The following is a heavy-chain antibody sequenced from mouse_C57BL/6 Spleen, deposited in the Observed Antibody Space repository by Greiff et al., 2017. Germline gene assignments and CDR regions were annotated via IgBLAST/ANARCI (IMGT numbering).Heavy chain of an antibody. D-gene: IGHD2-2*01. CDR2: IDPEDGET. CDR3: AYGYDGNWYFDV. J-gene: IGHJ1*03. Sequence: VQLQQSGAELVKPGASVKLSCTASGFNIKDYYMHWVKQRTEQGLAWIGRIDPEDGETKYAPKFQGKATITADTSSNTAYLQLSSLTSEDTAVYYCAYGYDGNWYFDVWGTGTTVTVSS. CDR1: GFNIKDYY. V-gene: IGHV14-2*01.